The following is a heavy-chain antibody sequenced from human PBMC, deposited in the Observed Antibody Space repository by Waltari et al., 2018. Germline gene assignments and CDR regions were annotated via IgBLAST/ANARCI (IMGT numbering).Heavy chain of an antibody. CDR3: AKTVSSSWHHFDY. CDR2: IRYDGSNK. Sequence: QVQLVESGGGVVQPGGSLRLSCAASGFTFSSYGMHWVRQAPGKGLEWVAFIRYDGSNKYYADSVKGRFTISRDNSKNTLYLQMNSLRAEDTAVYYCAKTVSSSWHHFDYWGQGTLVTVSS. J-gene: IGHJ4*02. D-gene: IGHD6-13*01. CDR1: GFTFSSYG. V-gene: IGHV3-30*02.